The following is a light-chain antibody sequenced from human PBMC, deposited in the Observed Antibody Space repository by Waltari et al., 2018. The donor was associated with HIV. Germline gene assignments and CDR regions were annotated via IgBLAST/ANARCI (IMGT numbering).Light chain of an antibody. CDR1: QSISNY. CDR3: QQRGDWPLT. Sequence: EIVLTQSPVTLSFSPGERATLSCRASQSISNYLAWYQQMPGQAPKLLIYDASNRATGIPARFSGSGSGSDFTLTISSLEPEDFAVYYCQQRGDWPLTFGGGTKVEIK. J-gene: IGKJ4*01. V-gene: IGKV3-11*01. CDR2: DAS.